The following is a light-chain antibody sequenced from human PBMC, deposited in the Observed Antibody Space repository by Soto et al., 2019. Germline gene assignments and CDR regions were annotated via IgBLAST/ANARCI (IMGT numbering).Light chain of an antibody. CDR2: DVS. J-gene: IGLJ1*01. CDR3: SSYTSSSFYV. V-gene: IGLV2-14*03. Sequence: QSALTQPASVSGSPGQSITISCTGTSSDVGGYNYVSWYQHHPGKAPKLMIYDVSNRPSGVSNRFAGSKSGNTASLTISGRQAEDEADYYCSSYTSSSFYVFGTGTKLTV. CDR1: SSDVGGYNY.